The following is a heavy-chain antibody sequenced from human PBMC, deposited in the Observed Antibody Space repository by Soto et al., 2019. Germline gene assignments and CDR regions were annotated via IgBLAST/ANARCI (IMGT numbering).Heavy chain of an antibody. CDR1: GFIFEDYA. D-gene: IGHD5-18*01. CDR2: ISWNSGNI. J-gene: IGHJ4*02. CDR3: AKSSTGYSYGSNNFDY. V-gene: IGHV3-9*01. Sequence: EVQLVESGGGLVQPGRSLRLSCGASGFIFEDYAMFWVRQAPGKGLEWVSGISWNSGNIGYADSVKGRFTISRNNAKNPLYLLMNSLRAEDTAFYFCAKSSTGYSYGSNNFDYWGRGARVTVSS.